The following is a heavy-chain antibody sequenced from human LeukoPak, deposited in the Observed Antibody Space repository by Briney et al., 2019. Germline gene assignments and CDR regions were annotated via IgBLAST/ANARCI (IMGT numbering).Heavy chain of an antibody. V-gene: IGHV3-23*01. CDR1: GFTFSSYW. Sequence: GGSLRLSCTASGFTFSSYWMSWVRQAPGKGLEWVSAISGSGGSTYYADSVKGRFTISRDNSKNTLYLQMNSLRAEDTAVYYCAKDRGIVVVIIDYWGQGTLVTVSS. J-gene: IGHJ4*02. CDR3: AKDRGIVVVIIDY. CDR2: ISGSGGST. D-gene: IGHD3-22*01.